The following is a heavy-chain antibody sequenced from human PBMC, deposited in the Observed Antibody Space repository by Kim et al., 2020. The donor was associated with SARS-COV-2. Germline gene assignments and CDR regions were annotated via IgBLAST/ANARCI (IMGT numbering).Heavy chain of an antibody. Sequence: SETLSLTCTVSGGSVSSGSYYWSWIRQPPGKGLEWIGYIYYSGSTNYNPSLKSRVTISVDTSKNQFSLKLSSVTAADTAVYYCARGPPGTMVRGVIKTRHIWFDPWGQGTLVTVSS. D-gene: IGHD3-10*01. CDR1: GGSVSSGSYY. J-gene: IGHJ5*02. CDR3: ARGPPGTMVRGVIKTRHIWFDP. CDR2: IYYSGST. V-gene: IGHV4-61*01.